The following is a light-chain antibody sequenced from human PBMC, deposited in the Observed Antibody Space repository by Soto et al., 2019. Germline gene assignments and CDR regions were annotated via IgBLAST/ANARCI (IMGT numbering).Light chain of an antibody. V-gene: IGLV1-44*01. CDR2: SNN. CDR3: AAWDDSLNGYVV. J-gene: IGLJ2*01. Sequence: QSVLTQPPSASGTPGQRVTISCSGSSSNIRSNPVNWYQQLPGTAPELLIYSNNQRPSGVPDRFSGFKSGTSASLAISGLQSEDEAGYYCAAWDDSLNGYVVFGGGTKLTVL. CDR1: SSNIRSNP.